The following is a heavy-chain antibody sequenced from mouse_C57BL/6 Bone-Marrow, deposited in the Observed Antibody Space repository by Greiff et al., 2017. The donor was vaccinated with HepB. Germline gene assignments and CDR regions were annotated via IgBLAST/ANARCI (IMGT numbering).Heavy chain of an antibody. V-gene: IGHV1-69*01. CDR2: IDPSDSYT. CDR1: GYTFTSYW. Sequence: QVQLQQPGAELVMPGASVKLSCKASGYTFTSYWMHWVKQRPGQGLEWIGEIDPSDSYTNYNQKFKGKSTLTVDKSSSTAYMQLSSLTSEDSAVYYCARLDDYYAMDYWGQGTSVTVSS. J-gene: IGHJ4*01. CDR3: ARLDDYYAMDY.